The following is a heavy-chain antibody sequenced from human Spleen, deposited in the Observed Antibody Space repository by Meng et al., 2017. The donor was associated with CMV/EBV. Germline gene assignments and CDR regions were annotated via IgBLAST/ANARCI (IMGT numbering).Heavy chain of an antibody. CDR2: VYHGGDT. CDR1: GGSITGYY. J-gene: IGHJ5*02. CDR3: ARKGDYSNSNWFDP. Sequence: SETLSLTCTVSGGSITGYYWSWIRQPPGKGLEWIGSVYHGGDTDYNPSLNSRVTISADTSNNQFSLRLTSVTAADTAVYYCARKGDYSNSNWFDPWGQGTLVTVSS. V-gene: IGHV4-59*08. D-gene: IGHD4-11*01.